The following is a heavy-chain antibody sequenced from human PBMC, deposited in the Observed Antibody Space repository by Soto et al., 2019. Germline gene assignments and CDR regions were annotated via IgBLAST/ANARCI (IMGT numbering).Heavy chain of an antibody. J-gene: IGHJ5*02. Sequence: QGQLVQSGAEVKKPGASVKVSCKASGYTFTDYDISWVRQAPGQGLEWMGWISVDNGNTKYVESLQGRVTMTTDTSSSTACLEVRSLRSADTAVYFCARTSVSNYNWFAPWGQGTLVDVSS. D-gene: IGHD4-4*01. CDR3: ARTSVSNYNWFAP. V-gene: IGHV1-18*01. CDR2: ISVDNGNT. CDR1: GYTFTDYD.